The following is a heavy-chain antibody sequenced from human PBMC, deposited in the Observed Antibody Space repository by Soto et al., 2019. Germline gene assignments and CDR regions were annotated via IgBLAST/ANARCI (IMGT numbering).Heavy chain of an antibody. Sequence: SETLSLTCTVSGGSISSYYWSWIRQPPGKGLEWIGYIYYGGSTNYNPSLKSRVTISVDTSKNQFSLKLSSVTAADTAVYYCARAGVVPAAILGWFDPWGQGALVTVSS. V-gene: IGHV4-59*01. CDR3: ARAGVVPAAILGWFDP. CDR1: GGSISSYY. D-gene: IGHD2-2*01. CDR2: IYYGGST. J-gene: IGHJ5*02.